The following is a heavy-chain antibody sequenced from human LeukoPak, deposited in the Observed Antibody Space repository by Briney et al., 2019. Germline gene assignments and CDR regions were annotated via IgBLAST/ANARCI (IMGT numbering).Heavy chain of an antibody. D-gene: IGHD2-2*01. CDR2: IIPILGIA. CDR1: GGTFSSYA. Sequence: SVKVSCKASGGTFSSYAISWVRQAPGQGLEWRGRIIPILGIANYAQKFQGRVTITADKSTSTAYMELSSLRSEDTAVYYCARAYIVVVPAANYYYYGMDVWGQGTPVTVSS. V-gene: IGHV1-69*04. J-gene: IGHJ6*02. CDR3: ARAYIVVVPAANYYYYGMDV.